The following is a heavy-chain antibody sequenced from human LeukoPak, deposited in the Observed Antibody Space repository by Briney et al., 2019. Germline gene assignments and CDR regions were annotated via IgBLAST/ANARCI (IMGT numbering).Heavy chain of an antibody. CDR3: ARSGSYYVGLDY. D-gene: IGHD1-26*01. Sequence: PSETLSLTCTVSGGSISSGDYYWSWIRQPPGKGLEWIGYIYYSGSTYYNPSLKSRVTISVDTSKNQFSLKLSSVTAADTAVYYCARSGSYYVGLDYWGQGTLVTVSS. J-gene: IGHJ4*02. CDR2: IYYSGST. CDR1: GGSISSGDYY. V-gene: IGHV4-30-4*01.